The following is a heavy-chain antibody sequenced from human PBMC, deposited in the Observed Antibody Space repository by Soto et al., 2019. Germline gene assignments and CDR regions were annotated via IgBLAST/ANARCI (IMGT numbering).Heavy chain of an antibody. J-gene: IGHJ4*02. CDR2: ISGSGGST. V-gene: IGHV3-23*01. CDR3: SKVLSGGAMPGPAY. CDR1: GFTFSSYA. D-gene: IGHD3-16*01. Sequence: EVQLLESGGGLVQPGGSLRLSCAASGFTFSSYAMSWVRQAPGKGLGLVSAISGSGGSTYYPDSVKGRFTISSDNYKNTPDLQMNSLRAEDTAVYYGSKVLSGGAMPGPAYWGPGTLVTFSS.